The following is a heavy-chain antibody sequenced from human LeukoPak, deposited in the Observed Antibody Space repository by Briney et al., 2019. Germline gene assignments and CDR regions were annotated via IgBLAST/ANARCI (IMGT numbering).Heavy chain of an antibody. CDR3: ARAKLAYSGYDLGFWFDP. CDR2: IYTSVST. Sequence: PSQTLSLTCTVSGGSISSGSYYCSWIRQPAGKGLEWIGRIYTSVSTNYNPSLKSRVTISVDTSKNQFSLKLSSVTAADTAVYYCARAKLAYSGYDLGFWFDPWGQGTLVTVSS. CDR1: GGSISSGSYY. D-gene: IGHD5-12*01. J-gene: IGHJ5*02. V-gene: IGHV4-61*02.